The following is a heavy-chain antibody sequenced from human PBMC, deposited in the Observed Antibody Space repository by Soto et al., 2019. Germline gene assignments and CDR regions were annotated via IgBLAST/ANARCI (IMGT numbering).Heavy chain of an antibody. CDR2: IYYSGST. D-gene: IGHD6-6*01. CDR3: ARGGPYSSSSYSWFDP. V-gene: IGHV4-59*01. J-gene: IGHJ5*02. Sequence: ETQSLTYTVSGGSLSSYYWSWIRQPPGKGLEWIGYIYYSGSTNYNPSLKSRVTISVDTSKNQFSLKLSSVTAADTAVYYCARGGPYSSSSYSWFDPCGQGTLVTVSS. CDR1: GGSLSSYY.